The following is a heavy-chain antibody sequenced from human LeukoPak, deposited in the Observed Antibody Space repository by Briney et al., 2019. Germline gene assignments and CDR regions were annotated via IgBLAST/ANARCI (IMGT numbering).Heavy chain of an antibody. CDR3: AKDRAQYCSSTSCYAFDY. D-gene: IGHD2-2*01. Sequence: GGSLRLSCAASGFTFSSYGMHWVRQAPGKGREWVAVIWYDGSNKYYADSVKGRFTISRDNSKNTLYLQMNSLRAEDTAVYYFAKDRAQYCSSTSCYAFDYWGQGTLVTVSS. CDR2: IWYDGSNK. CDR1: GFTFSSYG. J-gene: IGHJ4*02. V-gene: IGHV3-33*06.